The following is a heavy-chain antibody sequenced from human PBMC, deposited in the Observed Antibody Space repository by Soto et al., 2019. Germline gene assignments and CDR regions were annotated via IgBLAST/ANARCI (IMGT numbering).Heavy chain of an antibody. CDR2: IYWDDDK. J-gene: IGHJ4*02. CDR3: AHAGDYDLLTFDH. CDR1: GFSLSTYHMG. V-gene: IGHV2-5*02. Sequence: SGPTLVNPAQALTLTCDFSGFSLSTYHMGVAWIRQPPGKALEWLALIYWDDDKRYSPSLKDRLAISKDTSSNQVVLTITNMDPGDTATYFCAHAGDYDLLTFDHWGPGTLVTVSS. D-gene: IGHD4-17*01.